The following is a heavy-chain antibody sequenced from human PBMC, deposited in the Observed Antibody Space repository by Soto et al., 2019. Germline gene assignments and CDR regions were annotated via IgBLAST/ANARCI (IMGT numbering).Heavy chain of an antibody. J-gene: IGHJ4*02. CDR2: INGGDGGT. D-gene: IGHD6-19*01. V-gene: IGHV1-3*01. CDR1: GYTFADYA. CDR3: AQSSGWYALHY. Sequence: ASVKVSCKASGYTFADYAIHWVRLAPGQSLEWMGWINGGDGGTKYSQNFQDRVTFTRDTSATTAYMELNSLSSEDTAVYYCAQSSGWYALHYWGQGTLATVSS.